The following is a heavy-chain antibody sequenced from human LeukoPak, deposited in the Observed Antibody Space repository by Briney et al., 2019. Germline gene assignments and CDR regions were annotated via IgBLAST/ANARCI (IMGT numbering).Heavy chain of an antibody. CDR2: MNSDGSTT. Sequence: PGGSLRLSCAASGFTFSNYWMHWVRQAPGKGLVWVSRMNSDGSTTNYADSVKGRFTISRDNAKNTLYLQMNSLRAEDTAVYYCARALGSSSDFWGQGTLVSVSS. V-gene: IGHV3-74*01. CDR3: ARALGSSSDF. D-gene: IGHD1-26*01. CDR1: GFTFSNYW. J-gene: IGHJ4*02.